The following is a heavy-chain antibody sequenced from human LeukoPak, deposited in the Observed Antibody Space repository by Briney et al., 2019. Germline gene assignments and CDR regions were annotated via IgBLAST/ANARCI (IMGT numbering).Heavy chain of an antibody. V-gene: IGHV4-4*07. CDR2: IYTSGNT. Sequence: PSETLSLTCTVSGGSISSYYWNWIRQPAGKGLEWIGRIYTSGNTYYNPSLKSRVTMSVDTSKNQFSLKLSSVTAADTAVYYCARASVAGTFYYFYYMDVWGKGTTVTVSS. CDR3: ARASVAGTFYYFYYMDV. D-gene: IGHD6-19*01. J-gene: IGHJ6*03. CDR1: GGSISSYY.